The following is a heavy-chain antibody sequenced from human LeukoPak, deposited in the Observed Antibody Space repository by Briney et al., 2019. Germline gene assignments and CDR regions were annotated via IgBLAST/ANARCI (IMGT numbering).Heavy chain of an antibody. Sequence: SETLSLTCTVSGGSISSSSYYWGWIRQPAGKGLEWIGRINASGSINYNPSLESRITISVDTSKNQFSLKLSSVTAADTAVYYCARSSGKWSGDYYYHYMDVWGRGTTVTISS. CDR2: INASGSI. CDR3: ARSSGKWSGDYYYHYMDV. J-gene: IGHJ6*03. V-gene: IGHV4-61*02. CDR1: GGSISSSSYY. D-gene: IGHD3-3*01.